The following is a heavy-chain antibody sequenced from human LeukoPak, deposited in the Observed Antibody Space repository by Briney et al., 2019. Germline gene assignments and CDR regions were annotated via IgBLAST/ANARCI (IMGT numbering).Heavy chain of an antibody. CDR3: ARDKGSSWSRDYFDY. D-gene: IGHD6-13*01. Sequence: ASVKVSCKASGYTFTSYGISWVRQAPGQGLEWMGWISAYNGNTNYAQKLQGRVTMTTDTSTSTAYMELRSLRSDDTAVYYCARDKGSSWSRDYFDYWGQGTLVTVSS. V-gene: IGHV1-18*01. CDR2: ISAYNGNT. J-gene: IGHJ4*02. CDR1: GYTFTSYG.